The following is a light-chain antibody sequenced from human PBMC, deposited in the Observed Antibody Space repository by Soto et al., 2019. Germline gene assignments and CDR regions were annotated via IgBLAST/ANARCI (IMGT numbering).Light chain of an antibody. V-gene: IGLV1-40*01. CDR2: GNS. CDR3: AAWDDSLNGWV. Sequence: QSVLTQPPSVSGAPGQRVTISCTGSSSNIGAGYDVHWYQQLPGTAPKLLIYGNSNRPSGVPDRFSGSKSDTSASLAISGLLSDGESDYYCAAWDDSLNGWVFGGGTKLTVL. CDR1: SSNIGAGYD. J-gene: IGLJ3*02.